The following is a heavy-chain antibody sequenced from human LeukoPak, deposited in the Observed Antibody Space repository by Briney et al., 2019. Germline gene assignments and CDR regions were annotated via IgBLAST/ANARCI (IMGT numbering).Heavy chain of an antibody. Sequence: ATVKVSCKASGYTFSSYGINWVRQAPGQGLEWMGWISVINSGNTRYAQNFQGRLTMATDTSTSTAYMELRSLRSDDTAVYSCARVCSSSWYYFDYWGQGTLVTVSS. CDR1: GYTFSSYG. CDR3: ARVCSSSWYYFDY. V-gene: IGHV1-18*01. D-gene: IGHD6-13*01. J-gene: IGHJ4*02. CDR2: ISVINSGNT.